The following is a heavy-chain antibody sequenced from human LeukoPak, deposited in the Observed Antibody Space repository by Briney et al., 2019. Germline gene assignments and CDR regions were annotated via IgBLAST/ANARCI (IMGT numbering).Heavy chain of an antibody. J-gene: IGHJ4*02. CDR2: INWNGGSR. V-gene: IGHV3-20*04. Sequence: TGGSLRLSCAAAGFTFDDYGMRWVRQAPGKGLEWVSGINWNGGSRVYADSVKGRFTISRDNAKNSLYLQMNSLRAEDTALYYCARVVDYWGQGTLVTVSS. CDR3: ARVVDY. CDR1: GFTFDDYG. D-gene: IGHD6-6*01.